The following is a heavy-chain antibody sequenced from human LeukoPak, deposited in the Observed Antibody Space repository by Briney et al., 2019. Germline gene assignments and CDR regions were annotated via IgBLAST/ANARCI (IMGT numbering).Heavy chain of an antibody. V-gene: IGHV4-4*08. CDR1: GGSITGYY. D-gene: IGHD3-10*01. CDR3: ARGLSRGSDK. J-gene: IGHJ4*02. CDR2: LYSRGTT. Sequence: PSETLSLTCTVSGGSITGYYWSWIRQPPGKGPEWIGRLYSRGTTNYNPSLKSRATIWVDTSNNQFSLNLTSVTAADTAVYYCARGLSRGSDKWGLGTLVTVSS.